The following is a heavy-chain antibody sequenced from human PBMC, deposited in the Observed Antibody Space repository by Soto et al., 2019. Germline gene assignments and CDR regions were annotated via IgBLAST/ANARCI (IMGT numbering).Heavy chain of an antibody. CDR3: TRDRGTSMITKLFDY. D-gene: IGHD3-16*01. CDR2: IKPSGGGT. J-gene: IGHJ4*02. CDR1: GYTFTSYY. V-gene: IGHV1-46*03. Sequence: QVQLVQSGAEVKKPGASIKVSCKASGYTFTSYYLHWVRQAPGQGLEWMGIIKPSGGGTSYAQKFQSRVTMTIDSSTSTVYMELSSLISDDTAVYYCTRDRGTSMITKLFDYWGQGTLVTVSS.